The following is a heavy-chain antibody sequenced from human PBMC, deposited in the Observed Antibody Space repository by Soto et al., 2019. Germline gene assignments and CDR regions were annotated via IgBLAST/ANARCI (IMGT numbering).Heavy chain of an antibody. J-gene: IGHJ4*02. D-gene: IGHD3-16*02. CDR1: GFTFSSYG. CDR2: IWYDGSNK. Sequence: GGSLRLSCAASGFTFSSYGMHWVRQAPGKGLEWVAVIWYDGSNKYYADSVKGRFTISRDNSKNTLYLQMNSLRAEDTAVYYCARDWSSRHSTVPDYWGQGTLVTVSS. V-gene: IGHV3-33*01. CDR3: ARDWSSRHSTVPDY.